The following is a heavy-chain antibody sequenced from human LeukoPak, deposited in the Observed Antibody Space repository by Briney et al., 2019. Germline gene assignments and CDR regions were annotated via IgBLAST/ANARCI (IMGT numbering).Heavy chain of an antibody. CDR1: GYTFTSYG. V-gene: IGHV1-8*02. Sequence: ASVKVSCKASGYTFTSYGMSWVRQAPGQGREWMGWMNPNSGNTDYAQKFQGRVTMTRKTTKSTVYMEVSSLRSEDTAVYYCARDLYSSGWSSVDHWGQGTLVTVSS. J-gene: IGHJ5*02. CDR2: MNPNSGNT. D-gene: IGHD6-19*01. CDR3: ARDLYSSGWSSVDH.